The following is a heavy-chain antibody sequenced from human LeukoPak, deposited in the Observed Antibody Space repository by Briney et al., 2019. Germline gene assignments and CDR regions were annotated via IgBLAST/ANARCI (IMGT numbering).Heavy chain of an antibody. CDR1: GFTFRSHA. Sequence: PGGSLRLSCVGSGFTFRSHAMSWVRQAPGKGPEWVSVIYSGGSTYYADSVKGRFTISRDNSKNTLYLQMNSLRAEDTAVYYCARSPTIQLWSVYFDYWGQGTLVTVSS. D-gene: IGHD5-18*01. CDR3: ARSPTIQLWSVYFDY. J-gene: IGHJ4*02. V-gene: IGHV3-53*01. CDR2: IYSGGST.